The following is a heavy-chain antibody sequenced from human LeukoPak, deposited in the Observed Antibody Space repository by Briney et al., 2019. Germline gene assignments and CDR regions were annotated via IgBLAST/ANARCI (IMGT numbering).Heavy chain of an antibody. J-gene: IGHJ3*02. CDR2: IYYSGSP. Sequence: KSSETLSLTCTVSGGSISSYYWSWIRQPPGKGLGWIGYIYYSGSPNYNPSLKSRVTISVDTSKNQFSLKLSSVTAADTAVYYCASSRNDILTGYNPYAFDIWGQGTMVTVSS. CDR3: ASSRNDILTGYNPYAFDI. CDR1: GGSISSYY. V-gene: IGHV4-59*01. D-gene: IGHD3-9*01.